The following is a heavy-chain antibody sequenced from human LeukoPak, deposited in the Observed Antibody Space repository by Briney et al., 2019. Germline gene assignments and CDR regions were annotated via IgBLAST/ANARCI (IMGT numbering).Heavy chain of an antibody. J-gene: IGHJ4*02. CDR3: ATPTPMIVVARFVY. D-gene: IGHD3-22*01. CDR1: GFTFSSYW. V-gene: IGHV3-23*01. CDR2: ISGSGGST. Sequence: QPGGSLSLSCAASGFTFSSYWMSWVRQAPGKGLEWVSAISGSGGSTYYADSVKGRFTISRDNSKNTLYLQMNSLRAEDTAVYYCATPTPMIVVARFVYWGQGTLVTVSS.